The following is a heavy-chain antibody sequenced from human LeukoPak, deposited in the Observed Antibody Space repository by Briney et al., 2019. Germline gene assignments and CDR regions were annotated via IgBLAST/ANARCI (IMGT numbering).Heavy chain of an antibody. D-gene: IGHD5-18*01. CDR1: GFTFSSYA. Sequence: PGRSLRPSCAASGFTFSSYAMSWVRQAPGKGLEWVSAIGGSGSTTYYADSVKGRFTISRDNSKNTLYLQMNSLRAEDTAVYYCAKDTASSWWYFDLWGRGTLVTVSS. CDR3: AKDTASSWWYFDL. V-gene: IGHV3-23*01. J-gene: IGHJ2*01. CDR2: IGGSGSTT.